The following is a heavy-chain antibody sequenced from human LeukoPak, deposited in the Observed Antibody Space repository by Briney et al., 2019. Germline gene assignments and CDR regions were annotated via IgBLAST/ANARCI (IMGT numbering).Heavy chain of an antibody. J-gene: IGHJ4*02. V-gene: IGHV3-23*01. CDR1: GFTFSSYA. CDR2: FSGSGGST. CDR3: ARAAMVRGVDYFDS. Sequence: GGSLRLSCAASGFTFSSYALSWVRQAPGKGLEWVSTFSGSGGSTYYADSVKGRFTISRDNSKNTLCLQMNSLRAEDTAVYYSARAAMVRGVDYFDSWGQGTLVTVSS. D-gene: IGHD3-10*01.